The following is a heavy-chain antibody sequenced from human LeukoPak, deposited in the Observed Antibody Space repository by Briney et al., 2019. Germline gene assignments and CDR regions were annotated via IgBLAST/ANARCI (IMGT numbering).Heavy chain of an antibody. CDR3: AKRPAAVRGVIPYLDY. V-gene: IGHV3-23*01. CDR1: GFMFSSFS. Sequence: GGSLRLSCAVSGFMFSSFSMSLVRHVPGKGLEWVSTISAGGSTYYADSVKGWFTISRDNSKNTLFLQMNSLRAEDTAIYYCAKRPAAVRGVIPYLDYWGQGTLATVSS. D-gene: IGHD3-10*02. CDR2: ISAGGST. J-gene: IGHJ4*02.